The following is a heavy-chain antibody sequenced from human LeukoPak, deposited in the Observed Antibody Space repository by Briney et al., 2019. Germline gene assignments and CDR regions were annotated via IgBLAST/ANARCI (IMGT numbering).Heavy chain of an antibody. CDR2: IKQDGSDK. V-gene: IGHV3-7*01. J-gene: IGHJ3*02. D-gene: IGHD3-16*01. Sequence: IKQDGSDKDYVDSVKGRFTISRDNAMNSLYLQMNSLRVEDTAVYYCTREGVGGFDTWGQGAMDTVSS. CDR3: TREGVGGFDT.